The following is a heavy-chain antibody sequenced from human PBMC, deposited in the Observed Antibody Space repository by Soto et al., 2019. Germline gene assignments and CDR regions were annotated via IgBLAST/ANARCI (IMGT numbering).Heavy chain of an antibody. Sequence: VQLVETGGGLIQPGGSLRLSCAASGLTVSNNYMSWVRQAPGKGLEWVSTIYRDGNAYYADSVKGRFTISRDNSQSMLYLQMNSVKAEDTAVYYCARKNNGANYNSDDAFDIWGQGTMVTVSS. CDR2: IYRDGNA. D-gene: IGHD1-7*01. J-gene: IGHJ3*02. CDR1: GLTVSNNY. V-gene: IGHV3-53*02. CDR3: ARKNNGANYNSDDAFDI.